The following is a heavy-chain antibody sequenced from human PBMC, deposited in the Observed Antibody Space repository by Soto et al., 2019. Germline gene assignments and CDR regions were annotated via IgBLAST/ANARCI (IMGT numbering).Heavy chain of an antibody. D-gene: IGHD3-10*01. Sequence: QVPLVQSGAEVKNSGASVKVSCKASGYTFTSYGFSWVRQAPGQGLEWMGWISASNGNTNYAQKLQGRVTMTTDTSTGTAYMELRSLRSDDTATYYCARDPAMVRGVIENAFDIWGQGTMVTVSS. J-gene: IGHJ3*02. CDR3: ARDPAMVRGVIENAFDI. V-gene: IGHV1-18*01. CDR1: GYTFTSYG. CDR2: ISASNGNT.